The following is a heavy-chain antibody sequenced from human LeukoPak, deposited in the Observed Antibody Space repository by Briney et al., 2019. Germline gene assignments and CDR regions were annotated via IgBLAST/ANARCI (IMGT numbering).Heavy chain of an antibody. V-gene: IGHV4-34*01. CDR1: GGSFSGYY. Sequence: SETLSLTCAVYGGSFSGYYWSWIRQPPGKGLDWIGEINHSGSTNYNPSLRSRVTISVDTSKNQFSLKLSSVTAADTAVYYCRSSGYYYYFDYWGQGTLVTVSS. CDR3: RSSGYYYYFDY. D-gene: IGHD3-22*01. J-gene: IGHJ4*02. CDR2: INHSGST.